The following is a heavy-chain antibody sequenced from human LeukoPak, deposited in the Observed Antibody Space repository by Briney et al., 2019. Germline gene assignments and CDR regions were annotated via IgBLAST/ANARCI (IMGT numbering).Heavy chain of an antibody. Sequence: GGSLRPSCAASGFTFSSYSMNWVRQAPGKGLEWVSSISSSSSYIYYADSVKGRFTISRDNAKNSLYLQMNSLRAEDTAVYYCAREGDYDAFDIWGQGTMVTVSS. CDR3: AREGDYDAFDI. CDR1: GFTFSSYS. J-gene: IGHJ3*02. D-gene: IGHD4-17*01. V-gene: IGHV3-21*01. CDR2: ISSSSSYI.